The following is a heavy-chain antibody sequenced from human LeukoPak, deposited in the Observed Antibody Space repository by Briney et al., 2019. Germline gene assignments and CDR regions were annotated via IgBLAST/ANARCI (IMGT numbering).Heavy chain of an antibody. CDR3: AREIVVPAEKGALNWFDP. CDR1: GGSISSYY. J-gene: IGHJ5*02. D-gene: IGHD2-2*01. CDR2: IYYSGST. Sequence: SETLSLTCTVSGGSISSYYWSWIRQPPGKGLEWIGYIYYSGSTNYNPSLKSRVTISVDTSKNQFSLKLSSVTAADTAVYYCAREIVVPAEKGALNWFDPWGQGTLVTVSS. V-gene: IGHV4-59*01.